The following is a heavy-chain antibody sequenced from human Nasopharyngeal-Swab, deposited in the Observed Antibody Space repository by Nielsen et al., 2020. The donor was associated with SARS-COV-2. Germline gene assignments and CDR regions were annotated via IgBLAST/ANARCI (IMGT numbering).Heavy chain of an antibody. CDR2: IYYNGNT. D-gene: IGHD6-13*01. V-gene: IGHV4-39*01. J-gene: IGHJ4*02. Sequence: SETLSLTCTVSGDSIAHSTFYLGLIPQPPGKGLELVWNIYYNGNTYQNPSLKSRLTISVDKSKNQFSLQLSSVTAADTAVYYCVRSSSWYYFDYWAQGTQVTVSS. CDR1: GDSIAHSTFY. CDR3: VRSSSWYYFDY.